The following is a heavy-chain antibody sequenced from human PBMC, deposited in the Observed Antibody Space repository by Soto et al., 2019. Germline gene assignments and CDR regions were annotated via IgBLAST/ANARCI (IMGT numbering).Heavy chain of an antibody. J-gene: IGHJ4*02. Sequence: PSDRPALARTVSGGSIYISSDDWGWIRQPPGKGLEWIGSIYYSGSTYYNPSLKSRVTISVDTSKNQFSLKLSSVTAADTAVYYCARLVQYVSGSYYNVPRTIDYWGQGTLVTVSS. D-gene: IGHD3-10*01. CDR1: GGSIYISSDD. V-gene: IGHV4-39*01. CDR3: ARLVQYVSGSYYNVPRTIDY. CDR2: IYYSGST.